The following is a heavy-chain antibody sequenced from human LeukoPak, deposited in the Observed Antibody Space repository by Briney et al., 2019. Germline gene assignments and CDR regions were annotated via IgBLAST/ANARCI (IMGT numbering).Heavy chain of an antibody. D-gene: IGHD1-26*01. V-gene: IGHV1-69*04. CDR2: IIPILGIA. Sequence: SVTVSCKASGGTFSNYAISWVRQAPGQGREWMGRIIPILGIANYAQKFQGRVTITADKSTSTAYMELSSLRSEDTAVYYCARDVVGATLDYWGQGTLVTVSS. CDR1: GGTFSNYA. CDR3: ARDVVGATLDY. J-gene: IGHJ4*02.